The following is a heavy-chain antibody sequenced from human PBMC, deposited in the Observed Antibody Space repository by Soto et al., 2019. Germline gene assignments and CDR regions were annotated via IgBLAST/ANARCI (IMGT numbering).Heavy chain of an antibody. V-gene: IGHV3-23*01. Sequence: EVQLLESGGGLVQPGGSLKLSCAASGFTFSSYAMSWVRQAPGKGLEWVSAISGSGGSTYYADSVKGRFTISRDNSKNTLYLQMNSLRAEDTAVYYCAKDLGWEYYDILTGYYKVGGDYWGQGTLVTVSS. CDR3: AKDLGWEYYDILTGYYKVGGDY. J-gene: IGHJ4*02. D-gene: IGHD3-9*01. CDR2: ISGSGGST. CDR1: GFTFSSYA.